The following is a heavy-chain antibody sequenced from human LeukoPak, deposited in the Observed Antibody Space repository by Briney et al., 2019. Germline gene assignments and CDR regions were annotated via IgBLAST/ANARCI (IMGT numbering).Heavy chain of an antibody. Sequence: PGGSLRLSCAASGFALSNYALTWVRQAPGKGLEWVSVISGSGGTTYYADSVKGRFTISRDNSRNTLYLQMNSLRAEDTAVYYCAKARGYFDTPDHRYFDYWGQGTLVTVSS. CDR1: GFALSNYA. J-gene: IGHJ4*02. CDR3: AKARGYFDTPDHRYFDY. D-gene: IGHD3-22*01. CDR2: ISGSGGTT. V-gene: IGHV3-23*01.